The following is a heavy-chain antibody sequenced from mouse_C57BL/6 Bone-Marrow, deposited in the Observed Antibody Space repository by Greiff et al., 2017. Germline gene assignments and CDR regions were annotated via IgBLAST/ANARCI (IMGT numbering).Heavy chain of an antibody. CDR3: VRRGLYYYGSSYSWFAY. Sequence: GGGLVQPKGSLKLSCAASGFSFNTYAMNWVRQAPGKGLEWVARIRSKSNNYATYYADSVKDRFTISRDDSESMLYLQMNNLKTEDTAMYYCVRRGLYYYGSSYSWFAYWGQGTLVTVSA. V-gene: IGHV10-1*01. CDR1: GFSFNTYA. D-gene: IGHD1-1*01. J-gene: IGHJ3*01. CDR2: IRSKSNNYAT.